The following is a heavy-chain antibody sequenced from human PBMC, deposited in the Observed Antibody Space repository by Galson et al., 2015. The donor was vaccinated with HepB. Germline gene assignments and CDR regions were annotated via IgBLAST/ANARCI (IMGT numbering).Heavy chain of an antibody. Sequence: SVKVSCKASGGTFSSYAISWVRQAPGQGLEWMGGIIPILGIANYAQKFQGRVTITADKSTSTAYMELSSLRSEDTAVYYCASRGDVVVPAASYYYYYMDVWGKGTTVTVSS. CDR2: IIPILGIA. V-gene: IGHV1-69*10. J-gene: IGHJ6*03. CDR1: GGTFSSYA. D-gene: IGHD2-2*01. CDR3: ASRGDVVVPAASYYYYYMDV.